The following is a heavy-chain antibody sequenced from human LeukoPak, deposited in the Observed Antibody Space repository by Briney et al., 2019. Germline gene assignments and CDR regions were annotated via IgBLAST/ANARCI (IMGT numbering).Heavy chain of an antibody. V-gene: IGHV3-9*01. CDR2: ISWNSGSI. CDR3: AKRGYCSSTSCSIFDY. CDR1: GFTFDDYA. Sequence: GRSLRLSCAASGFTFDDYAMHWVRQAPGKGLEWVSGISWNSGSIDYADSMKGRFTISRDNSKNTLYLQMNSLRAEDTAVYYCAKRGYCSSTSCSIFDYWGQGTLVTVSS. D-gene: IGHD2-2*01. J-gene: IGHJ4*02.